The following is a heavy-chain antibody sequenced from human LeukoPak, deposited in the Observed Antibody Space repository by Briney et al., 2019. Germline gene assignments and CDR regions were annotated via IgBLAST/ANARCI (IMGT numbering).Heavy chain of an antibody. J-gene: IGHJ4*02. D-gene: IGHD5-12*01. V-gene: IGHV4-59*01. CDR3: ARDIGYTFGYDY. Sequence: SETLSLTCTVSGDSINSYYWSWIRQPPGKGLEWIGYIYHSGSTNYNPSLKSRVTISIDTSRTQFSLELSSVTAADTAVYYCARDIGYTFGYDYWGQGALVTVSS. CDR2: IYHSGST. CDR1: GDSINSYY.